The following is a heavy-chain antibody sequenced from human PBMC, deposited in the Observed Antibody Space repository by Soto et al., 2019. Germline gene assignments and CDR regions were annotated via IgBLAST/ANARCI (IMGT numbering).Heavy chain of an antibody. J-gene: IGHJ6*02. D-gene: IGHD3-3*01. CDR3: ARVGITIFGRWYYYGMDV. CDR2: IYYSGST. V-gene: IGHV4-59*01. Sequence: PSETLSLTCTVSGGSISSYYWSRIRQPPGKGLEWIGYIYYSGSTNYNPSLKSRVTISVDTSKNQFSLKLSSVTAADTAVYYCARVGITIFGRWYYYGMDVWGQGTTVTVSS. CDR1: GGSISSYY.